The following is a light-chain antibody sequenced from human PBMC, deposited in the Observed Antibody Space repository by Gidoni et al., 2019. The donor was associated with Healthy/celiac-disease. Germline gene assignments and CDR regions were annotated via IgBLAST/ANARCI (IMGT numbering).Light chain of an antibody. CDR2: DAS. CDR1: QSVSSY. J-gene: IGKJ4*01. V-gene: IGKV3-11*01. Sequence: EIVLTQSPATLSLSPGERATLSCRASQSVSSYLAWYQQKPGQAPRLLIYDASNRATCIPARFSGSGSVTDFTLPFSRLEPEDFAVYYCQQRSNWPPELTFGGGTKVEIK. CDR3: QQRSNWPPELT.